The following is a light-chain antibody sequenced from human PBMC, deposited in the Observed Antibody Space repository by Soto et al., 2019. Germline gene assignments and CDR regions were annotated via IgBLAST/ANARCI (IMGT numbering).Light chain of an antibody. J-gene: IGKJ1*01. CDR2: GAS. CDR3: QHDSISGT. Sequence: EIVFTQSPGTLSLSPGERASLSCRASHSVSNNYFAWYQQKRGQATRLLIGGASSRATSTPDRFSGSGSGTDFTLTIRRLEPEDVAVYCWQHDSISGTFGQGTKVDIK. CDR1: HSVSNNY. V-gene: IGKV3-20*01.